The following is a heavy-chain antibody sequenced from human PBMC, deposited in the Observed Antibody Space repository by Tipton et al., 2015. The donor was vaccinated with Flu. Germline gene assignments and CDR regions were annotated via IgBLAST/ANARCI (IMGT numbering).Heavy chain of an antibody. D-gene: IGHD3-10*01. CDR2: INHTGRT. CDR3: ARSTYHYGSGSSDY. J-gene: IGHJ4*02. V-gene: IGHV4-34*01. Sequence: TLSLTCAVYGGSFSDYYWSWIRQSPGKGLEWIGEINHTGRTYYNPSLKSRVTISVDTAKNQFSQRLSSVTAADTAVYYCARSTYHYGSGSSDYWGQGTLVTVSS. CDR1: GGSFSDYY.